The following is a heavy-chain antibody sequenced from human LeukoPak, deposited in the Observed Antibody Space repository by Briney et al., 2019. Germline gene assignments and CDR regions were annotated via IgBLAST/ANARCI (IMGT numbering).Heavy chain of an antibody. CDR1: GFTFSSYS. CDR2: ISTSSNTI. Sequence: GGSLRLSCAASGFTFSSYSMNWVRQAPGKGLEWVSYISTSSNTIYYADSVKGRFTISRDNAKNSLYLQMNSLRAEDTAVYYCARGDCSGGSCYLSLTTIDYWGQGTLVTVSS. V-gene: IGHV3-48*01. CDR3: ARGDCSGGSCYLSLTTIDY. D-gene: IGHD2-15*01. J-gene: IGHJ4*02.